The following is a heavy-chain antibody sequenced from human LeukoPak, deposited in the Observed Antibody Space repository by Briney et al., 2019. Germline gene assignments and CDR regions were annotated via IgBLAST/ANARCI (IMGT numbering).Heavy chain of an antibody. CDR3: AKDRSGGDYPDY. V-gene: IGHV3-23*01. CDR1: GFTFSSYG. Sequence: QAGGSLRLSCAASGFTFSSYGMSWVRQAPGKGLQWVSGISGSGGSTYSADSVKGRFTISRDNSKNTLYLQTNSLRAEDTAVYYCAKDRSGGDYPDYWGQGTLVTVSS. CDR2: ISGSGGST. D-gene: IGHD2-21*01. J-gene: IGHJ4*02.